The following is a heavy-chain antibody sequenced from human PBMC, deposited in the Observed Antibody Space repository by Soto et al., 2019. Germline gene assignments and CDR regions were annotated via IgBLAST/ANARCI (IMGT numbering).Heavy chain of an antibody. CDR3: APRSGALLTGHYYFDY. D-gene: IGHD3-9*01. J-gene: IGHJ4*02. Sequence: QITLKESGPTLVKPTQTLTLTCTFSGFSLNTRGVGVGWIRQPPGKALEWLALISWDGEKRYSPSLKSRLTITKDNSEHQVVLTMTNMDPVDTETYSCAPRSGALLTGHYYFDYWGQGTLVTVSS. CDR2: ISWDGEK. V-gene: IGHV2-5*02. CDR1: GFSLNTRGVG.